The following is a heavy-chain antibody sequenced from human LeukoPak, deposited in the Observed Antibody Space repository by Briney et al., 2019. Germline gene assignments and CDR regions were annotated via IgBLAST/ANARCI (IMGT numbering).Heavy chain of an antibody. CDR3: AREVTIFGVVPNWFDP. CDR2: ISAYNGNT. J-gene: IGHJ5*02. Sequence: EASVKVSCKASGYTFTSYGISWVRQAPGQGLEWMGWISAYNGNTNYAQKLQGRVTMTTDTSTSTAYMELRSLRSDDTAVYYCAREVTIFGVVPNWFDPWGQGTLVTVSS. CDR1: GYTFTSYG. D-gene: IGHD3-3*01. V-gene: IGHV1-18*01.